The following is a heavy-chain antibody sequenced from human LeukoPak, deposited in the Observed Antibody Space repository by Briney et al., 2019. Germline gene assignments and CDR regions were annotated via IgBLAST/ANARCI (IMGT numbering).Heavy chain of an antibody. CDR2: IYYSGST. J-gene: IGHJ4*02. CDR3: ARESADSSSFDY. CDR1: GGSISSSSYY. Sequence: SETLSLTCTVSGGSISSSSYYWGWIRQPPGKGLEWIGSIYYSGSTYYNPSLKSRVTISVDTSKNQFSLKLSSVTAADTAVYYCARESADSSSFDYWGQGTLVTVSS. D-gene: IGHD6-13*01. V-gene: IGHV4-39*07.